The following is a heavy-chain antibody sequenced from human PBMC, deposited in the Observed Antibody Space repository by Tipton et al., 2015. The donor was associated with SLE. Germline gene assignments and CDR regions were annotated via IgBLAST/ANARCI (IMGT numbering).Heavy chain of an antibody. CDR3: ARGWEGGYSGYDPVGH. Sequence: QLVQSGAEVMKPGASVKVSCKASGYTFTSYDINWVRQATGQGLEWMGWMNPNSGNTGYAQKFQGRVTMTRNTSINTAYMELSSLRSEDTTVYYCARGWEGGYSGYDPVGHWGQGTLVTVSS. CDR2: MNPNSGNT. D-gene: IGHD5-12*01. V-gene: IGHV1-8*01. J-gene: IGHJ4*02. CDR1: GYTFTSYD.